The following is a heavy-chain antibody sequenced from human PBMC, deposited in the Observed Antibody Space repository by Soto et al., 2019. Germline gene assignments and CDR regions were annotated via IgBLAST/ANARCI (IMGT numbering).Heavy chain of an antibody. J-gene: IGHJ5*02. CDR2: ISGSGGST. CDR3: AKSAEVTIFGVVIIQGNWFDP. D-gene: IGHD3-3*01. V-gene: IGHV3-23*01. Sequence: GGSLRLSCAASGFTFSSYAMSWVRQAPGKGLEWVSAISGSGGSTYYADSVKGRFTISRDNSKNTLYLQMNSLRAEDTAVYYCAKSAEVTIFGVVIIQGNWFDPWGQGTLVTVSS. CDR1: GFTFSSYA.